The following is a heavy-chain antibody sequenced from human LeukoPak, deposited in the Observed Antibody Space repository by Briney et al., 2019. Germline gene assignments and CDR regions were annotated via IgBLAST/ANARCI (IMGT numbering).Heavy chain of an antibody. V-gene: IGHV3-23*01. CDR1: GFTFSNYA. J-gene: IGHJ3*02. CDR2: IRSGGGGT. CDR3: ARDPNGNYVGAFEM. Sequence: GGSLRLSCAASGFTFSNYAMIWVRQAPGRGLEWVSAIRSGGGGTLYADSVKGRFTISRDNSKNTLFLRMNNMRAEDTAVYYCARDPNGNYVGAFEMWGPGTEVTVS. D-gene: IGHD4-17*01.